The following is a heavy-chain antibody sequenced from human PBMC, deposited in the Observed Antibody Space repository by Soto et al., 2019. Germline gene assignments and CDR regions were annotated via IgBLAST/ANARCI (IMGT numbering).Heavy chain of an antibody. J-gene: IGHJ4*02. CDR2: IWYDGSNK. CDR3: ARGGQLTFFDY. CDR1: GFTFSSYG. D-gene: IGHD2-2*01. V-gene: IGHV3-33*01. Sequence: GGSLRLSCAASGFTFSSYGMHWVRQAPGKGLEWVAVIWYDGSNKYYADSVKGRFTISRDNSKNTLYLQMNSLRAEDTAVYYCARGGQLTFFDYWGQGTLVTVS.